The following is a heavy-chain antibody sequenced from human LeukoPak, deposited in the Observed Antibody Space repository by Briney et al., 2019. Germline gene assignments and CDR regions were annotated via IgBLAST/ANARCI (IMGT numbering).Heavy chain of an antibody. Sequence: GGSLRLSFAASGFTFSSYWMSWVRQAPGKGLEWLANIKEDGSEKYSVDSLKGRFTISRDNAENSLYLQMNSLRVEDTAVYYCVRISPIAAANTPWYFDLWGRGTLVTVSS. CDR2: IKEDGSEK. CDR1: GFTFSSYW. J-gene: IGHJ2*01. V-gene: IGHV3-7*01. CDR3: VRISPIAAANTPWYFDL. D-gene: IGHD6-13*01.